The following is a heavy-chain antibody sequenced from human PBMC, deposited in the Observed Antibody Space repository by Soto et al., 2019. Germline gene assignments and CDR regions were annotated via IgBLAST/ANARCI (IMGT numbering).Heavy chain of an antibody. CDR3: AKDLQAYGDYNYYYYGMDV. V-gene: IGHV3-30*18. CDR1: GFTLTTFG. D-gene: IGHD4-17*01. J-gene: IGHJ6*01. CDR2: ISYDGHNK. Sequence: QVQLVESGGGVVQPGGSLRLSCTASGFTLTTFGIHWVRQAPGKGLEWVALISYDGHNKYYSDSAKGRFTISSYNYKHPLYLQMNSLRAEDTAVYYCAKDLQAYGDYNYYYYGMDVWGQGTTVSVSS.